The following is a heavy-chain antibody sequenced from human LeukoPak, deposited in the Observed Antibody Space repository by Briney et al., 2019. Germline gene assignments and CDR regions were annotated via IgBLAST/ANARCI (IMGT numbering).Heavy chain of an antibody. CDR3: ARGDIVVVPAATPDYYAMDV. CDR2: IIPMFDIT. Sequence: ASVKVSCKASGGTFSSYSISWVRQAPGQGLEWMGRIIPMFDITNYAQKFQGRVTITADEITTTAYMDLSSLRSEDTAVYYCARGDIVVVPAATPDYYAMDVWGQGTTVTVSS. V-gene: IGHV1-69*02. CDR1: GGTFSSYS. D-gene: IGHD2-2*01. J-gene: IGHJ6*02.